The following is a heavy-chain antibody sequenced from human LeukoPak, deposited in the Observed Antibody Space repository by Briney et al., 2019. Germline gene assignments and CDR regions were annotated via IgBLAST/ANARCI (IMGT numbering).Heavy chain of an antibody. CDR3: ARDSSSGWYLVDY. V-gene: IGHV3-20*04. D-gene: IGHD6-19*01. CDR2: INWNGGST. J-gene: IGHJ4*02. Sequence: GGSLRLPCAASGFTFDDYGMSWVRQAPGKGLEWVSGINWNGGSTGYADSVKGRFTFSRDNAKNSLYLQMNSLRAEDTALYYCARDSSSGWYLVDYWGQGTLVTVSS. CDR1: GFTFDDYG.